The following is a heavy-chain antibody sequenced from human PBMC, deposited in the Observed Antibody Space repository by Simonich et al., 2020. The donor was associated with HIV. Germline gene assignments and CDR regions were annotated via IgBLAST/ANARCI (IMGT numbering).Heavy chain of an antibody. CDR2: IYYCGST. V-gene: IGHV4-39*01. CDR3: ARLLILFGGYYFDY. CDR1: GGSISSSSYY. J-gene: IGHJ4*02. Sequence: QLQLQESGPGLVKPSETLSLTCTVSGGSISSSSYYWGWIRQPPGKGLEWIGSIYYCGSTHYTPSLKRRVTISVDTSKTQFSLTLSSVTAADTAVYYCARLLILFGGYYFDYWGQGTLVTVSS. D-gene: IGHD3-16*01.